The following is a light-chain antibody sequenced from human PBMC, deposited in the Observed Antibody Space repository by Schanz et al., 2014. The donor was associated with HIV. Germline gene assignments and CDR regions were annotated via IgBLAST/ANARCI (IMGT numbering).Light chain of an antibody. CDR3: CSYAGSYPPLYV. CDR1: SSNIGAGYN. Sequence: QSVLTQPPSVSGAPGQRVTISCTGSSSNIGAGYNVHWYQQLPGTAPKLLVYGTSDRPSRVPDRFSGSKSGTSASLAITGLQAEDEADYYCCSYAGSYPPLYVFGTGTKLTVL. J-gene: IGLJ1*01. V-gene: IGLV1-40*01. CDR2: GTS.